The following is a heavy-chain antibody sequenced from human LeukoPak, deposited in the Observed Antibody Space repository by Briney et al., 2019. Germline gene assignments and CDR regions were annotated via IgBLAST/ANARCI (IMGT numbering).Heavy chain of an antibody. Sequence: SETLSLTCTVSGGSISTNYLSWLRQPPGKGLEWLGYIYYSGSTKYNPSLQSRVTMSMDTSKNQLALKLSSVTAADTAVYYCARYISSGSQTGFDYWGQGARVTVSS. CDR2: IYYSGST. V-gene: IGHV4-59*08. J-gene: IGHJ4*02. D-gene: IGHD3-22*01. CDR1: GGSISTNY. CDR3: ARYISSGSQTGFDY.